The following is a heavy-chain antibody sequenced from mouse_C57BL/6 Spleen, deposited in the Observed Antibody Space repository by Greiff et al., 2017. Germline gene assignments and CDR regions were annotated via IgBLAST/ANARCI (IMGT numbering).Heavy chain of an antibody. J-gene: IGHJ4*01. D-gene: IGHD2-1*01. CDR3: ARHEERGVTGGAMDY. CDR2: FYPGSGSI. CDR1: GYTFTEYT. V-gene: IGHV1-62-2*01. Sequence: QVHVKQSGAELVKPGASVKLSCKASGYTFTEYTIHWVKQRSGQGLEWIGWFYPGSGSIKYNEKFKDKATLTADKSSSTVYMELSRLTSEDSAVYFCARHEERGVTGGAMDYWGQGTSVTVSS.